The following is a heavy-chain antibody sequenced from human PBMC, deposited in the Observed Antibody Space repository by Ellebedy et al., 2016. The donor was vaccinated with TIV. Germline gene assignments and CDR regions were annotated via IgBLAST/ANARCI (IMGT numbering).Heavy chain of an antibody. V-gene: IGHV1-18*04. D-gene: IGHD6-19*01. CDR1: GYTFTNYV. CDR3: ARVFGSSGWYTLWYFDL. CDR2: ISAYNGYT. J-gene: IGHJ2*01. Sequence: ASVKVSCKASGYTFTNYVIGWVRQAPGQGLEWMGWISAYNGYTNYAQKPQGRVAMTTDTSTSTAYMELRSLRSDDTAVYYCARVFGSSGWYTLWYFDLWGRGTLVTVSS.